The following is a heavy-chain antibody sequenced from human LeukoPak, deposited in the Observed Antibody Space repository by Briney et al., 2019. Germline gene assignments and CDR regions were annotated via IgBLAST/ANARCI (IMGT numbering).Heavy chain of an antibody. CDR1: GYTFTSYD. V-gene: IGHV1-8*03. J-gene: IGHJ4*02. CDR3: ARDRSSSWDY. D-gene: IGHD6-13*01. Sequence: GASVKVSCKASGYTFTSYDINWVRQATGQGLEWMGWMNPNSGNTGYAQKFQGRVTITADKSTSTAYMELSSLRSEDTAVYYCARDRSSSWDYWGQGTLVTVSS. CDR2: MNPNSGNT.